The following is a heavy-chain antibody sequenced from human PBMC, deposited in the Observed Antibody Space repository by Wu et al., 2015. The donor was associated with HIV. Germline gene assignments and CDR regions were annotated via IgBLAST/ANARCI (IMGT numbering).Heavy chain of an antibody. CDR3: ASGGDSSGLLLDAFDI. CDR1: GGTFSSYA. V-gene: IGHV1-69*13. D-gene: IGHD3-22*01. CDR2: IIPIFGTA. Sequence: QVQLVQSGAEVKKPGSSVKVSCKASGGTFSSYAISWVRQAPGQGLEWMGRIIPIFGTANYAQKFQGRVTITADESTSTAYMELSSLRSEDTAVYYCASGGDSSGLLLDAFDIWGQGTMVTVSS. J-gene: IGHJ3*02.